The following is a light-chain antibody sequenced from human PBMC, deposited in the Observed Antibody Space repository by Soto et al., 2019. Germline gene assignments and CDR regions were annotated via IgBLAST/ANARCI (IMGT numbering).Light chain of an antibody. CDR2: SAS. Sequence: EIVMTQSPATLSVSPGERATLSCRASQSISTELAWYQQKPGQPPRLLIYSASTRATGVPARFTGSGSGSEFTLTISGLQSEDFAVYYCQQGHNWPLTFCQWTRLEI. CDR3: QQGHNWPLT. CDR1: QSISTE. V-gene: IGKV3-15*01. J-gene: IGKJ2*01.